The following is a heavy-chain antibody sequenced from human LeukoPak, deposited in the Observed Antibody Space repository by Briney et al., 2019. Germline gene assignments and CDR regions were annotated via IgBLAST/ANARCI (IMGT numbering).Heavy chain of an antibody. J-gene: IGHJ4*02. CDR1: GGSISSTSYY. D-gene: IGHD2-21*02. CDR3: ARTSAYCGADCYSTFDY. Sequence: SETLSLTCSVSGGSISSTSYYWGWIRQPPGKGLEWIGSLFYSGSIYYNPSLKSRLTISVDTSKNQFSLKLSSVTAADTAVYYCARTSAYCGADCYSTFDYWGRGTLVTVSS. V-gene: IGHV4-39*01. CDR2: LFYSGSI.